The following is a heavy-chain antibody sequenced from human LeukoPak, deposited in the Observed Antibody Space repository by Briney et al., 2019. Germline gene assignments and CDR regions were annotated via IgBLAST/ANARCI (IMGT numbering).Heavy chain of an antibody. CDR1: GFTFNTYA. D-gene: IGHD6-13*01. CDR2: IGGTGINT. J-gene: IGHJ4*02. CDR3: AKAAAAPGFDF. V-gene: IGHV3-23*01. Sequence: GGSLRLSCVASGFTFNTYAMSWVRQAPGKGLEWVSAIGGTGINTKYADSVNGRFTISRDNSKNTIYLQMNSLRAEDTALYYCAKAAAAPGFDFWGQGTLVTVSS.